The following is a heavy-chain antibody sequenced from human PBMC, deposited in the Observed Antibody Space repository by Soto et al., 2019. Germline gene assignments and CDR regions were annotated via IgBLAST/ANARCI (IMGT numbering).Heavy chain of an antibody. J-gene: IGHJ5*02. CDR3: ARGRRYFDRLLRSDWFDP. CDR2: INHSGST. CDR1: GGSFSGYY. V-gene: IGHV4-34*01. D-gene: IGHD3-9*01. Sequence: SETLSLTCAVYGGSFSGYYWSWIRQPPGKGLEWIGEINHSGSTNYNPSLKSRVTISVDTSKNQFSLKLSSVTAADTAVYYCARGRRYFDRLLRSDWFDPCGQGTLVTVPQ.